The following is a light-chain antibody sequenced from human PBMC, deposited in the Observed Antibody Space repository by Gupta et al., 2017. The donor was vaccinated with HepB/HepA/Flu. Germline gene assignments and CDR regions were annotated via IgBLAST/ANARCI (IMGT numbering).Light chain of an antibody. CDR1: QSVLYSSSNKSY. J-gene: IGKJ1*01. CDR2: WAS. Sequence: DIVITPSPDSLAVSLGERATINCKSSQSVLYSSSNKSYLAWYQQKPGQPPKLLIYWASTRESGVPDRFSGSGSGTDFTLTISSLQAEDVAVYYCQQYYTTPWTFGQGTKVEIK. CDR3: QQYYTTPWT. V-gene: IGKV4-1*01.